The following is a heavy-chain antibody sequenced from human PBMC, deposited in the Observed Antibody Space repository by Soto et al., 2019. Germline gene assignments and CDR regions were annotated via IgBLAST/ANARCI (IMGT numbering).Heavy chain of an antibody. CDR3: ARVGSRYYYDSSGYYYLDY. CDR2: IIPIFGTA. J-gene: IGHJ4*02. V-gene: IGHV1-69*13. CDR1: GGTFSSYA. D-gene: IGHD3-22*01. Sequence: ASLKVSCKASGGTFSSYAISWVRQAPGQGREWMGGIIPIFGTANYAQKFQGRVTITADESTSTAYMEQSSLRSEDTAVYYCARVGSRYYYDSSGYYYLDYWGQGXLVTVSS.